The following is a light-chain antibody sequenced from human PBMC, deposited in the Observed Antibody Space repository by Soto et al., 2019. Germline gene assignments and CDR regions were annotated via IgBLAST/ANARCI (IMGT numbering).Light chain of an antibody. CDR2: GAS. CDR3: QQYNNWPLT. J-gene: IGKJ5*01. CDR1: QSVSSSY. Sequence: EIVLTQSPGTLSLSPGERATLSCRASQSVSSSYLAWYQQKPGQAPRLLIYGASTRATGIPARFTGSGSGTEFTLTISSLQSEDFAVYYCQQYNNWPLTFGGGTRLEN. V-gene: IGKV3-15*01.